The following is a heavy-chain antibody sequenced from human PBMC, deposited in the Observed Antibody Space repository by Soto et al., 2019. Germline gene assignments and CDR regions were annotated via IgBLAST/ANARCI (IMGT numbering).Heavy chain of an antibody. V-gene: IGHV4-34*01. CDR3: ARDGSTGRCGGRGWFDP. J-gene: IGHJ5*02. Sequence: QVQLQQWGAGLLKPSETLSLTCAVYGGSFSGYYWSWIRQPPGKGLEWIGEINHSGSTNYNPSLKTRVTIAVATSKHRSSLRLSSGTAAVTAVYYCARDGSTGRCGGRGWFDPWGQGTLVTVSS. D-gene: IGHD2-2*01. CDR1: GGSFSGYY. CDR2: INHSGST.